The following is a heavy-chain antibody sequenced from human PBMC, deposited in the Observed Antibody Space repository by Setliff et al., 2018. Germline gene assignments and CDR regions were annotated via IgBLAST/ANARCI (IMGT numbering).Heavy chain of an antibody. Sequence: PGESLKISCKASEYSFTTYWIGWVRQMPGKGLEWMGIIYPGDSDTRYSPSFQGQVTISADKSINTAYLQWSSLKASDTAMYYCAREVTGSSSWFEGAFDIWGQGTMVTVSS. J-gene: IGHJ3*02. CDR1: EYSFTTYW. CDR3: AREVTGSSSWFEGAFDI. D-gene: IGHD6-13*01. V-gene: IGHV5-51*01. CDR2: IYPGDSDT.